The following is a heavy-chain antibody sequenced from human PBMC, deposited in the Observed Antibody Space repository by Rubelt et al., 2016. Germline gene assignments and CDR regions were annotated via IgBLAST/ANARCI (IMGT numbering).Heavy chain of an antibody. CDR1: GFSLSNTG. Sequence: QVQLVESGGGVVQPGRSLRLSCAVSGFSLSNTGMHWVRQAPGKGLEGVAVLWYDGSKQYYADSGKGRFPISRNNYRKTLYLQMNSLTAEDTAVYYCARDATGWSFDYWGQGTLVTVSS. J-gene: IGHJ4*02. CDR2: LWYDGSKQ. V-gene: IGHV3-33*01. D-gene: IGHD6-19*01. CDR3: ARDATGWSFDY.